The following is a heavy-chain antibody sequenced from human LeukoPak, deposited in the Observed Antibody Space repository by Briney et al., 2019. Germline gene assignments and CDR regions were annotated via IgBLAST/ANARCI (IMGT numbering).Heavy chain of an antibody. CDR1: GFTFNHYG. CDR3: AKDAQRGFDYSNSLEY. J-gene: IGHJ4*02. Sequence: GGSLRLSCAASGFTFNHYGMHWVRQAPGKGLEWVAAIWSDGSNKFYADSVKGRFTISRDDSRDTVYLQMDSLTAEDTAVYYCAKDAQRGFDYSNSLEYWGQGTLVTVSS. V-gene: IGHV3-33*06. CDR2: IWSDGSNK. D-gene: IGHD4-11*01.